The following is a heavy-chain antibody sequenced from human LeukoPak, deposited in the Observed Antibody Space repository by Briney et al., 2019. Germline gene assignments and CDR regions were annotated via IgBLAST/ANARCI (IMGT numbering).Heavy chain of an antibody. Sequence: GGSLRLSCTASGFSFSSYAMTWVRQAPGKGLEWVSALSGTGGTRYYANSVKGRFTISRDNSKNTVYLQMNSLRADDTAVYYCAKDRIGTHYFFDSWGQGTLVTVSS. CDR2: LSGTGGTR. D-gene: IGHD2-21*01. J-gene: IGHJ4*02. CDR1: GFSFSSYA. V-gene: IGHV3-23*01. CDR3: AKDRIGTHYFFDS.